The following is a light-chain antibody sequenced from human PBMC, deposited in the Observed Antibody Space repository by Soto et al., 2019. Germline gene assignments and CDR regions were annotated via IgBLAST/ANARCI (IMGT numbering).Light chain of an antibody. CDR2: GAS. V-gene: IGKV3-15*01. J-gene: IGKJ3*01. CDR3: QQYNNWSFT. CDR1: QSVSSN. Sequence: EIVMTQSPATLSVSPEERATLSCRASQSVSSNLAWYQQKPGQAPRLLIYGASTIATGIPARFSGSGSGTEFSLTIGCLQSEDFAVYYCQQYNNWSFTFGPGTKVDI.